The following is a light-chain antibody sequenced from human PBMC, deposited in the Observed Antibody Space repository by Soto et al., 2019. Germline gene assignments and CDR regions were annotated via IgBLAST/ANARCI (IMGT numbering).Light chain of an antibody. Sequence: EIVLAQSPGTLSLSPGDRATFSCRASQTVSRDYLAWYQQKSGQPPRLLIYGASSRATGIPDRFSGSGSGTDFTLTISRLEPEDFAVYYCQQYGSSRTFGQGTKVDIK. CDR2: GAS. CDR3: QQYGSSRT. CDR1: QTVSRDY. V-gene: IGKV3-20*01. J-gene: IGKJ1*01.